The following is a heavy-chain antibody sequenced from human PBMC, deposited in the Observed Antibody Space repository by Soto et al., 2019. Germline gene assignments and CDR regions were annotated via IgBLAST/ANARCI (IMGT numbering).Heavy chain of an antibody. J-gene: IGHJ4*02. Sequence: QVQLVESGGGVVQPGTSLRLSCSASGFTLSGVDMHWVRQAPGKGLEWVAVMSYDGRNQYYADSVKGRFTVSRDSSKSTLYLQMNNLRTEDAAVYYCAKGGWYTSSSRSDCWGQGTLVTVSS. CDR3: AKGGWYTSSSRSDC. CDR2: MSYDGRNQ. CDR1: GFTLSGVD. D-gene: IGHD6-6*01. V-gene: IGHV3-30*18.